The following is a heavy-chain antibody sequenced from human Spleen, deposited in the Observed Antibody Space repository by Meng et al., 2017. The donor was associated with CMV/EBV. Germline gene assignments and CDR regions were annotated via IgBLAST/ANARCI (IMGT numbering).Heavy chain of an antibody. Sequence: SGPTLVKPTQTLTLTCTFSGFSLTTTGVGVGWIRQPPGEAPEWLALVYWNDDTRYTPSLKSRLTITKDTSKNQVVLTMTNMNPVDTATYYCAHGWFGGLLSGFGSWGQGTLVTVSS. CDR1: GFSLTTTGVG. V-gene: IGHV2-5*01. CDR3: AHGWFGGLLSGFGS. D-gene: IGHD3-10*01. CDR2: VYWNDDT. J-gene: IGHJ4*02.